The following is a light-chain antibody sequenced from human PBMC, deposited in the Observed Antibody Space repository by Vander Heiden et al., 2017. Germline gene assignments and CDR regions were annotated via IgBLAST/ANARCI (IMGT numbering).Light chain of an antibody. CDR3: MQALQTPWT. V-gene: IGKV2-28*01. J-gene: IGKJ1*01. Sequence: MVMTQPPLSLPVTPAYPASSACMSSQSLLHSTGYNYLDWYLHEPGQTPQLLIYLGSNRASAVPFRGSGTGTESNFTMRIIKVEAVDVEYCYCMQALQTPWTFGQGTKVEIK. CDR2: LGS. CDR1: QSLLHSTGYNY.